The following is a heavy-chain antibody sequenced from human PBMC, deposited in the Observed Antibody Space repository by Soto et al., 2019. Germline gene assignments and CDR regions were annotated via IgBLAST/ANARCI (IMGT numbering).Heavy chain of an antibody. V-gene: IGHV3-73*01. CDR2: IRDRAYHYAT. J-gene: IGHJ4*02. Sequence: EVLLVESGGGLVQPGGSLKLSCAASGFVFKDSSIHWVRQASGKGLEWVGRIRDRAYHYATAYDASVQGRFTISRDDSHSTAYLQMTSLRTEDTDIYYCTRLISAAQDYWGQGTLVTVSS. CDR1: GFVFKDSS. CDR3: TRLISAAQDY. D-gene: IGHD3-10*01.